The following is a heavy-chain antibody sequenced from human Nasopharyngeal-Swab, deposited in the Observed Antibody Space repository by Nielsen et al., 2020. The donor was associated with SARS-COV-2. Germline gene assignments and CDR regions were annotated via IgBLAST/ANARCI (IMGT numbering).Heavy chain of an antibody. D-gene: IGHD5-24*01. J-gene: IGHJ3*02. CDR3: ARGGEMVTITRDAFDI. CDR2: INPSGGST. Sequence: ASVKVSCKASGYTFTSYYMHWVRQAPGQGLEWMGIINPSGGSTSYAQKFQGRVTMTRDTSTSTVYMELSSLRSEDTAVYYCARGGEMVTITRDAFDIWGQGTMVTVSS. CDR1: GYTFTSYY. V-gene: IGHV1-46*01.